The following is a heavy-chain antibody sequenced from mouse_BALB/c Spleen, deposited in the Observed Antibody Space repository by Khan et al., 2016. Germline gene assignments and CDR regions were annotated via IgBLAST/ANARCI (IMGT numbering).Heavy chain of an antibody. J-gene: IGHJ1*01. Sequence: EVQLQESGPDLVKPSQSLSLTCTVPGYSITSGYSWHWIRQFPGNKLEWMGYIHYSGSANYNPSLNSRISITRDTSENQFFLQLNSVTTEDTATYYNACDGNCVGTWRYFDVWGAGTTVTVYS. CDR3: ACDGNCVGTWRYFDV. CDR2: IHYSGSA. V-gene: IGHV3-1*02. CDR1: GYSITSGYS. D-gene: IGHD2-1*01.